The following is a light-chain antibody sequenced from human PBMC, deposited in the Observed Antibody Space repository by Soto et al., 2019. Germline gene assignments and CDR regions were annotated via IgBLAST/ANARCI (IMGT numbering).Light chain of an antibody. CDR3: HQRSDWPPT. Sequence: ENVLTQSPATLSLSPGERATLSCRASQSVSSNLAWYQQKPGQSPRLLIYDASNRATGIPARFSGSGSGTDFTLTISSLQPEDFAVYYCHQRSDWPPTFXGGTKADI. CDR2: DAS. J-gene: IGKJ4*01. V-gene: IGKV3-11*01. CDR1: QSVSSN.